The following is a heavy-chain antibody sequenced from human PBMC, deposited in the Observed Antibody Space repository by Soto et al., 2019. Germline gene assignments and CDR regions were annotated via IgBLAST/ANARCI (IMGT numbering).Heavy chain of an antibody. D-gene: IGHD6-6*01. Sequence: QVQLVQSGAEVKKPGASVKVSCKASGYTFTSYGISWVRQAPGQGLEWMGWISAYNGNTNYAQKIQGRVTMTTDTSTSTAYMELRSLRSDDTAVYYCAKSGEYSSSYYYYYYMDVWGKGTTVTVSS. CDR1: GYTFTSYG. V-gene: IGHV1-18*01. J-gene: IGHJ6*03. CDR2: ISAYNGNT. CDR3: AKSGEYSSSYYYYYYMDV.